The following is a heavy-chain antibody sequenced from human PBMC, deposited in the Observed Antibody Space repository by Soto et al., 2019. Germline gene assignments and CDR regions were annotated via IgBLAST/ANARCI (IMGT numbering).Heavy chain of an antibody. CDR2: IYYSGST. Sequence: SETLSLTCTVSGGSISSSSYYWGWIRQPPGKGLEWIGSIYYSGSTYYNPSLKSRVTISVDTSKNQFSLKLSSVTAADTAVYYCAIPMVRGVGPEEGLDYWGQGTLVTVS. CDR3: AIPMVRGVGPEEGLDY. V-gene: IGHV4-39*01. CDR1: GGSISSSSYY. D-gene: IGHD3-10*01. J-gene: IGHJ4*02.